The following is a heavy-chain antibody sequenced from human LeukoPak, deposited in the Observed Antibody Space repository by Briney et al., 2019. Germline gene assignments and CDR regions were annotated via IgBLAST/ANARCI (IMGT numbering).Heavy chain of an antibody. J-gene: IGHJ4*02. CDR2: IKPEGSAQ. D-gene: IGHD6-19*01. CDR3: ARPYGVGWSGLEH. CDR1: GFTFNNYW. V-gene: IGHV3-7*01. Sequence: GGSLRLSCAASGFTFNNYWMTWVSQAPGKGLEWVANIKPEGSAQYYADSVRGRFTISRDNAKNSVFLHMNSLRAEDTAVYHCARPYGVGWSGLEHWGRGTLVTVSS.